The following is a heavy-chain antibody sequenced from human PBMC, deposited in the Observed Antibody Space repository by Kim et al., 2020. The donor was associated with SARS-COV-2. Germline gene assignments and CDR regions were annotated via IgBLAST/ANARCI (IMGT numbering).Heavy chain of an antibody. CDR1: GFTFSSYS. Sequence: GGSLRLSCAASGFTFSSYSMHWVRQAPGKGLEWVSSISSSSSYIYYADSVKGRFTISRDNAKNSLYLQMNSLRPEDTAVYYCARDQAAAGFDYCGRGTLVTLSS. CDR2: ISSSSSYI. V-gene: IGHV3-21*01. J-gene: IGHJ4*02. D-gene: IGHD6-13*01. CDR3: ARDQAAAGFDY.